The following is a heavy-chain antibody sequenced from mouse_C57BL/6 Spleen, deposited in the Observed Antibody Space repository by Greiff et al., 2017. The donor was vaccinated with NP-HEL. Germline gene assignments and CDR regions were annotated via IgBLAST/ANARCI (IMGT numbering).Heavy chain of an antibody. CDR1: GFTFSSYA. CDR3: ARDGTFRAMDY. J-gene: IGHJ4*01. CDR2: ISDGGSYT. V-gene: IGHV5-4*01. Sequence: EVKVVESGGGLVKPGGSLKLSCAASGFTFSSYAMSWVRQTPEKRLEWVATISDGGSYTYYPDNVKGRFTISRDNAKNNLYLQMSHLKSEDTAMYYCARDGTFRAMDYWGQGTSVTVSS.